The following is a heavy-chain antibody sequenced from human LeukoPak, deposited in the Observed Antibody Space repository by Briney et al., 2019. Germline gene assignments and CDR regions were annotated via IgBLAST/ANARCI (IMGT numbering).Heavy chain of an antibody. CDR2: INTGNGNT. D-gene: IGHD6-13*01. CDR1: GYTFINFA. CDR3: ARGPRAAADDY. J-gene: IGHJ4*02. Sequence: ASVKVSCKASGYTFINFAINWGRQAPGQRPEWMGWINTGNGNTKYSQKFQSRGTITRDTSASTAYMELSSLTSEDTAVYYCARGPRAAADDYWGQGTLVTVSS. V-gene: IGHV1-3*04.